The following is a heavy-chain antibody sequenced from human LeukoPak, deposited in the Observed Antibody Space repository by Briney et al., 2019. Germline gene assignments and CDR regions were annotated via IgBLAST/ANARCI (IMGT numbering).Heavy chain of an antibody. Sequence: GGSRRLSCAASGLTFSSYWMTWVRQAPGKGLDWVANIKQDGSEKYYVDSVKGRFTISRDNAKNSLYLQRNSLRVEDTAVYYCASWGPAAYCSNGSCSWGQGTLVTVSS. V-gene: IGHV3-7*01. CDR2: IKQDGSEK. D-gene: IGHD2-15*01. CDR3: ASWGPAAYCSNGSCS. J-gene: IGHJ5*02. CDR1: GLTFSSYW.